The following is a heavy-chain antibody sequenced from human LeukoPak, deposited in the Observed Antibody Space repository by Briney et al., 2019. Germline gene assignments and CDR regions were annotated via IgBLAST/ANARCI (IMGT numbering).Heavy chain of an antibody. Sequence: GGSLRLSCGASGFSFSGYAMSWVRQAPGKGLEWVSAISGSGGSTYYADSVKGRFTISRDNSKNTLYLQMNSLRAEDTAVYYCAKGALGGVYCSSTSCYIFDYWGQGTLVTVSS. CDR1: GFSFSGYA. V-gene: IGHV3-23*01. D-gene: IGHD2-2*01. CDR3: AKGALGGVYCSSTSCYIFDY. J-gene: IGHJ4*02. CDR2: ISGSGGST.